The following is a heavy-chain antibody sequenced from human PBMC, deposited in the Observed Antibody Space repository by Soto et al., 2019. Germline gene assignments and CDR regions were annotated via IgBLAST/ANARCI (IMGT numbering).Heavy chain of an antibody. V-gene: IGHV4-39*01. CDR2: IYYSGST. D-gene: IGHD4-4*01. J-gene: IGHJ4*02. CDR3: ARNTMTTVTGAHYYFDY. Sequence: QLQLQESGPGLVKPSETLSLTCTVSGGSISSSSYYWGWIRQPPGKGLEWIGSIYYSGSTYYNPSLKSRVTISVDTSKNQFSLKLSSVTAADTAVYYCARNTMTTVTGAHYYFDYWGQGTLVTVSS. CDR1: GGSISSSSYY.